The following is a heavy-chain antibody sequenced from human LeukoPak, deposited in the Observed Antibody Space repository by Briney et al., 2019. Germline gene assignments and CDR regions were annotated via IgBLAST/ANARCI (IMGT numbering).Heavy chain of an antibody. Sequence: GGSLRLSCAASGFTFDDYGMSWVRQAPGKWLEWVSGINWNGGSTGYADSVKGRFTISRDNAKNSLYLQMNSLRAEDTALYYCARGSAPDYYGSGRDYYYYMDVWGKGTTVTVSS. V-gene: IGHV3-20*04. CDR2: INWNGGST. CDR3: ARGSAPDYYGSGRDYYYYMDV. D-gene: IGHD3-10*01. CDR1: GFTFDDYG. J-gene: IGHJ6*03.